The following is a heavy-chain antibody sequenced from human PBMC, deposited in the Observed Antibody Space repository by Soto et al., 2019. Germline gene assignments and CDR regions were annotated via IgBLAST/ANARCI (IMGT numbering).Heavy chain of an antibody. D-gene: IGHD6-19*01. CDR2: ISGSGGST. CDR3: ARRSSGWYFDY. J-gene: IGHJ4*02. V-gene: IGHV3-23*01. CDR1: GFTFSNYA. Sequence: EVQLLESGGGLVQPGGSLRLSCAASGFTFSNYAMNWVRQAPGKGLEWVSVISGSGGSTYYAASVKGRFTISRDNSKNTLYLQMNSLRAEDTAVYYCARRSSGWYFDYWGQGTLVTVSS.